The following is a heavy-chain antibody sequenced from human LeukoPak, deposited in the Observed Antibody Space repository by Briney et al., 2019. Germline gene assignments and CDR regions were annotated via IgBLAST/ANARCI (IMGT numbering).Heavy chain of an antibody. CDR3: ARGGKYSYGLDY. J-gene: IGHJ4*02. CDR1: GYTFTSSY. D-gene: IGHD5-18*01. CDR2: INPGGGTT. V-gene: IGHV1-46*01. Sequence: ASVKVSCKASGYTFTSSYMHWVRQAPGQGLEWVGIINPGGGTTIYAQNFQGRVTMTRDTSISTAYMELSRLRSDDTAVYYCARGGKYSYGLDYWGQGTLVTVSS.